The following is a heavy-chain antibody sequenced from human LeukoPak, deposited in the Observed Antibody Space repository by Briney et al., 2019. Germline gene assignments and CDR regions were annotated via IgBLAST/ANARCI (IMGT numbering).Heavy chain of an antibody. CDR1: GGSFSGYY. J-gene: IGHJ2*01. CDR2: IYHSGST. V-gene: IGHV4-34*01. D-gene: IGHD2-2*01. Sequence: SETLSLTCAVYGGSFSGYYWSWIRQPPGKGLEWIGYIYHSGSTYYNPSLKSRVTISVDRSKNQFSLKLSSVTAADTAVYYCAREVLAERYFDLWGRGTLVTVSS. CDR3: AREVLAERYFDL.